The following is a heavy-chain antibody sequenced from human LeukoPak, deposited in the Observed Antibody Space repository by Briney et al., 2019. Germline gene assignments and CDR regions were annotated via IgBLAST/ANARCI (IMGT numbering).Heavy chain of an antibody. J-gene: IGHJ2*01. Sequence: PGGSLRLSCAASGLTFSSYGMHWVRQAPGKGLEWVAVISYDGSNKYYADSVKGRFTISRDNSKNTLYLQMNSLRAEDTAVYYCAKEGYYGSGSYWYFDLWGRGTLVTVSS. CDR1: GLTFSSYG. CDR2: ISYDGSNK. V-gene: IGHV3-30*18. CDR3: AKEGYYGSGSYWYFDL. D-gene: IGHD3-10*01.